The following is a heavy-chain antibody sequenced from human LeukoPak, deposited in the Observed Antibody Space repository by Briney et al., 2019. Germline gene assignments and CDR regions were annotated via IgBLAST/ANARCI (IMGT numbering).Heavy chain of an antibody. J-gene: IGHJ6*02. CDR3: ARDTRWVPRGGGMDV. Sequence: SETLSLTCTVSGGSISSGHYYWSWIRQPPGKGLEWIGYIYYNGNTYYNPSLKSRVTISVDTSKNQFSLKLSSVTAADTALYYCARDTRWVPRGGGMDVWGQGTTVTVSS. CDR1: GGSISSGHYY. D-gene: IGHD3-16*01. V-gene: IGHV4-30-4*01. CDR2: IYYNGNT.